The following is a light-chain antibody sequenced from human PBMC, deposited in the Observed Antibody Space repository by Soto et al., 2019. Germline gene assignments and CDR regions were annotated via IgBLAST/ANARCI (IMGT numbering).Light chain of an antibody. CDR3: QDYTSYSGT. CDR2: DAS. V-gene: IGKV1-5*01. Sequence: DIQMTKKPSTLSACVGDRVTITCRASQSISSWLAWYQQKPGKAPKLLIYDASSLESGVPSRFSGSSSGTEFTLTISSLQPDDFATYYCQDYTSYSGTFGQATKADI. J-gene: IGKJ1*01. CDR1: QSISSW.